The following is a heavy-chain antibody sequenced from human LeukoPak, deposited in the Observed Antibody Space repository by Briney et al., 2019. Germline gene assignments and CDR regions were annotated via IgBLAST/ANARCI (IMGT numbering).Heavy chain of an antibody. Sequence: PGGSLRLSCAASGFTFDDYAMHWVRQAPGKGLEWVSGISWNSGSIGYADSVKGRFTISRDNAKNGLHLQMNSLRPEDTAIYYCAREGFTSTWLYYYYYMDVWGKGTTVTVSS. CDR1: GFTFDDYA. V-gene: IGHV3-9*01. CDR2: ISWNSGSI. CDR3: AREGFTSTWLYYYYYMDV. J-gene: IGHJ6*03. D-gene: IGHD6-13*01.